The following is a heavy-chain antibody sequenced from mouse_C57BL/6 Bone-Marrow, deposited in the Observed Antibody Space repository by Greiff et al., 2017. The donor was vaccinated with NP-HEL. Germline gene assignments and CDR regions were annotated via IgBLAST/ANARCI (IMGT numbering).Heavy chain of an antibody. V-gene: IGHV1-80*01. CDR2: IYPGDGDT. J-gene: IGHJ3*01. CDR3: ARGAY. CDR1: GYEFSNYW. Sequence: LVESGAELVKPGASVKISCKASGYEFSNYWMNWVKQRPGKGLEWIGQIYPGDGDTTYNGKFKDTATLTADKSSSTAYMQLSSLPSEDSAVYICARGAYWGRGTRVTVSA.